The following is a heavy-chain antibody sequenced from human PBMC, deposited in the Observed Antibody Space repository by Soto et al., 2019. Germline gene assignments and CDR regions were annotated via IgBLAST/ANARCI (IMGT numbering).Heavy chain of an antibody. CDR3: AYPGTAPDFDY. CDR1: GFTFSSYA. CDR2: ISGSGGRT. V-gene: IGHV3-23*01. D-gene: IGHD3-10*01. J-gene: IGHJ4*02. Sequence: EVQLLESGGGLVQPGGSLRLSCAASGFTFSSYAMTWVRQAPGKGLEWVSSISGSGGRTYYADSVKGRFTISRDKSKNTLYLQMNSLRVEDTAVYYCAYPGTAPDFDYWGQGTLVTVSS.